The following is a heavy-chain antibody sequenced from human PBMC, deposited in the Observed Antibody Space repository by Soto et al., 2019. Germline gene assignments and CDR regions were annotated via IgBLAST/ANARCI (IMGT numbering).Heavy chain of an antibody. D-gene: IGHD3-22*01. Sequence: VGSLRLSCAGSGFTFSSYWMSWVRQAPGKGLEWVANIKQDGSEKYYVDSVKGRFTISRDNAKNPLYLQMNTLRAEDTAVYYCARDYYYYDSSGYAGWWFDPWGQGTLVTVSS. CDR1: GFTFSSYW. V-gene: IGHV3-7*01. CDR3: ARDYYYYDSSGYAGWWFDP. CDR2: IKQDGSEK. J-gene: IGHJ5*02.